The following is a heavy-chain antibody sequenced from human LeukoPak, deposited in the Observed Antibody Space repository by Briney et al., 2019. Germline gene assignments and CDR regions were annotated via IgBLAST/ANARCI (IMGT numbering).Heavy chain of an antibody. CDR3: ARDPGGITMIVVVGFDI. CDR2: ISSSSSYI. CDR1: GFTFSSYS. J-gene: IGHJ3*02. D-gene: IGHD3-22*01. V-gene: IGHV3-21*01. Sequence: GGSLRLSCAASGFTFSSYSMNWVRQAPGKGLEWVSSISSSSSYIYYADSVKGRFTISRDNAKNSLYLQMNSLRAEDTAVYYCARDPGGITMIVVVGFDIWGQGTMVTVSS.